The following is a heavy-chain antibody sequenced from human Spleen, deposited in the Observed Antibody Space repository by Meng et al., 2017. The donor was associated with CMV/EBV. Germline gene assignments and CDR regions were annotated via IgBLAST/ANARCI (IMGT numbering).Heavy chain of an antibody. CDR3: AKDWPRNWFDP. J-gene: IGHJ5*02. Sequence: GGSLRLSCTASGFTFGDYAMSWVRQAPGKGLEWVSTINTSGGTTYYADSVKGRFTISRDNSKNTLYLQMNSLRAADTAVYSCAKDWPRNWFDPWGQGTLVTVSS. CDR2: INTSGGTT. V-gene: IGHV3-23*01. CDR1: GFTFGDYA.